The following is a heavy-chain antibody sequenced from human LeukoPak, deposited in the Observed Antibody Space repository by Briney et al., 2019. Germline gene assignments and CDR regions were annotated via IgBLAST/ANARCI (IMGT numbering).Heavy chain of an antibody. V-gene: IGHV4-39*07. CDR3: ARAHYDSSGYYCDY. J-gene: IGHJ4*02. D-gene: IGHD3-22*01. CDR1: VGSISSSSYY. Sequence: SETLSLTCTVSVGSISSSSYYWGWIRQPPGKGLEWIGSIYYSGSTYYNPSLKSRVTISVDTSKNQFSLKLSSVTAADTAVYYCARAHYDSSGYYCDYWGQGTLVTVSS. CDR2: IYYSGST.